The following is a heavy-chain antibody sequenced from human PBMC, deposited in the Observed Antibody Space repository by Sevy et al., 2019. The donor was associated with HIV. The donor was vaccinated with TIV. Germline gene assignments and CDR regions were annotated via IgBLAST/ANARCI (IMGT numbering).Heavy chain of an antibody. Sequence: GGSLRLSCRASGFTFSNYAMHWVRQAPGRGLEWVALISFDGTKEYYADSVKGRFSISRDNFWKMLFLQMTTLTHDDTATYYCARDDSYSERPIFYFTSWGHGTLVTVSS. CDR1: GFTFSNYA. CDR2: ISFDGTKE. D-gene: IGHD1-26*01. J-gene: IGHJ5*01. V-gene: IGHV3-30*01. CDR3: ARDDSYSERPIFYFTS.